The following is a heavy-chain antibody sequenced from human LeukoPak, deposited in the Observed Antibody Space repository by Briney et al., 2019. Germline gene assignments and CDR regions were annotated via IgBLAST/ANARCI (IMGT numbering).Heavy chain of an antibody. V-gene: IGHV3-23*01. J-gene: IGHJ4*02. CDR3: AKQGGGWAGYFDY. CDR2: IGEYYAGT. D-gene: IGHD6-19*01. CDR1: GFTFANYP. Sequence: PGGSLRLSCAASGFTFANYPMTWVRQTPAPGQEWVSGIGEYYAGTYYADSVKGRFTISRDNSKNTLYLQMNSLRAEDTAVYYCAKQGGGWAGYFDYWGQGTLVTVSS.